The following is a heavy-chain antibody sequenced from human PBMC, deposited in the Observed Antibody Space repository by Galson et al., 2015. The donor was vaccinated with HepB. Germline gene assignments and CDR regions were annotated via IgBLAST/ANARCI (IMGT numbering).Heavy chain of an antibody. V-gene: IGHV3-30*18. D-gene: IGHD3-22*01. J-gene: IGHJ5*02. CDR3: GKYDNRGFHRDWFDP. Sequence: SLRLSCAASGFTFSNYGMHWVRQAPGKGLEWVAVISYHGINKYYADSVKGRFTISRDNSKNKLYLQMNSLRAEDTAVYYCGKYDNRGFHRDWFDPWGQGTLFTVSS. CDR2: ISYHGINK. CDR1: GFTFSNYG.